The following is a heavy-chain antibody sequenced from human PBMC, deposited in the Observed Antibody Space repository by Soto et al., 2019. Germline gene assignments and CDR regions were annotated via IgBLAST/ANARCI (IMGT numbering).Heavy chain of an antibody. CDR1: GFTFSSYA. CDR2: ISGSGGST. Sequence: GGSLRLSCAASGFTFSSYAMSWVRQAPGKGLEWVSAISGSGGSTYYADSVKGRFTISRDNSKNTLYLQMNSLRAEDTAVYYCAKAGPDCSSTSCSPTSRLWKYDLDAFDIWGQGTMVTVSS. J-gene: IGHJ3*02. D-gene: IGHD2-2*01. CDR3: AKAGPDCSSTSCSPTSRLWKYDLDAFDI. V-gene: IGHV3-23*01.